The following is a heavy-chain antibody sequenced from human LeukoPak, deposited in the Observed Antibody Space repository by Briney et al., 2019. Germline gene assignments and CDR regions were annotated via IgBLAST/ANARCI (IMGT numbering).Heavy chain of an antibody. Sequence: SVKVSCKASGGTFSSYAISWVRQAPGHGLEWMGRIIPIFGTANSAQKFQGRVTITTDESTSTAYMELSSLRSEDTAVYYCARDLTHDYLRRGHFDYWGQGTLVTVSS. D-gene: IGHD4-11*01. CDR3: ARDLTHDYLRRGHFDY. V-gene: IGHV1-69*05. J-gene: IGHJ4*02. CDR1: GGTFSSYA. CDR2: IIPIFGTA.